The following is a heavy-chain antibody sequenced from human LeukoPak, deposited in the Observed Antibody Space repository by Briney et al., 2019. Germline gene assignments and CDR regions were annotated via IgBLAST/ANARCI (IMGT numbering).Heavy chain of an antibody. J-gene: IGHJ4*02. CDR3: AHGVHPFDY. Sequence: SGPTLVNPTQTLTLTRTFSGFSLSTSGVGVGWIRQPPGRALEWLALIYWNDDKRYSPSLKSRLTITKDTSNNQVVLTMTNMDPVDTATYYCAHGVHPFDYWGQGTLVTVSS. CDR1: GFSLSTSGVG. V-gene: IGHV2-5*01. CDR2: IYWNDDK.